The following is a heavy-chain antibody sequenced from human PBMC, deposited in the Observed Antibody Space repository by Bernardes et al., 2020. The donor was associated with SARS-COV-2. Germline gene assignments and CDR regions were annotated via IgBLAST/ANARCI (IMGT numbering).Heavy chain of an antibody. V-gene: IGHV3-15*01. J-gene: IGHJ5*02. Sequence: GGSLRLSCGASGFTFDKAWMTWVRQAPGKGLEWIGRIRSKTEGEATDYALPLKDRFTISRDDSRNTVFLQMNSLKTEDTAVYYCVIERACNSDICYGDNWFAPWGQGTLVTVSS. CDR2: IRSKTEGEAT. CDR3: VIERACNSDICYGDNWFAP. CDR1: GFTFDKAW. D-gene: IGHD2-2*01.